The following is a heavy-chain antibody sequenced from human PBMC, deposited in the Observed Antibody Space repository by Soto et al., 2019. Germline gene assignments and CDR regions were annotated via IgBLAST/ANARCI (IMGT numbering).Heavy chain of an antibody. D-gene: IGHD5-12*01. V-gene: IGHV3-30*18. J-gene: IGHJ4*02. Sequence: QVQLVESGGGVVQPGGSLTLSCAASGFTFSSSSGISYGLHWVRQVPGKGLESVAVLLYNGDNKYYVDTVRGRFTISSDNSKNTLYLQMDSLRAEDTAMYYCANGGDRWLRIDYWGQGTLVTVSS. CDR3: ANGGDRWLRIDY. CDR2: LLYNGDNK. CDR1: GFTFSSSSGISYG.